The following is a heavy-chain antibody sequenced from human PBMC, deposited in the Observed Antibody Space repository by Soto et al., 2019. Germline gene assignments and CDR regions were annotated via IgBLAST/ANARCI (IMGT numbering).Heavy chain of an antibody. CDR1: GFNFSNYW. CDR3: ARPWNSDYTTDAYDI. Sequence: EVQLVESGGGLVQPGGSLRLSCAASGFNFSNYWMTWVRQAPGKRLEWVANINLDGSEKYYVDSVKGRFTISRDNAKSSLYLQMNSLRAEDRAVYYCARPWNSDYTTDAYDIWGQRTMVTVS. V-gene: IGHV3-7*01. CDR2: INLDGSEK. D-gene: IGHD3-3*01. J-gene: IGHJ3*02.